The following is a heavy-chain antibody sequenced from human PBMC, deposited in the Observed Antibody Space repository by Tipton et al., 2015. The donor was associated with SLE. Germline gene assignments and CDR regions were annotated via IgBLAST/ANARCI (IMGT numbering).Heavy chain of an antibody. V-gene: IGHV4-59*08. J-gene: IGHJ4*02. CDR1: GASIGTYY. Sequence: GASIGTYYWSWIRQPPGKGLEWIGYIYGGGGTHYNPSLMSRVTISVDTSKNQFSLRLTSVTAADTAVYYCARHFPRPVNDQYCFDYWGQGTLVTVSS. CDR3: ARHFPRPVNDQYCFDY. D-gene: IGHD4-11*01. CDR2: IYGGGGT.